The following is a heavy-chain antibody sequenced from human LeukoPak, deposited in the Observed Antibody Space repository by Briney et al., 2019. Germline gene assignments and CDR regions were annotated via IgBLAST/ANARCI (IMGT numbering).Heavy chain of an antibody. Sequence: PSETLSLTCAVYGGSFSGYHWSWIRQPPVKGLEWIGEINHSGSTNYNPSLKSRVTISEDTSKNQFSLKLSSVIAADTAVYYCARGPVTPPSGYYYGMDVWGQGTTVTVSS. V-gene: IGHV4-34*01. D-gene: IGHD3-10*01. CDR1: GGSFSGYH. CDR2: INHSGST. J-gene: IGHJ6*02. CDR3: ARGPVTPPSGYYYGMDV.